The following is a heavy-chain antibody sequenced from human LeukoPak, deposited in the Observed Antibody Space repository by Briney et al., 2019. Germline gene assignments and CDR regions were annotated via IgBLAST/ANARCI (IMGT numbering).Heavy chain of an antibody. V-gene: IGHV3-30*03. CDR1: GFTFSSYG. J-gene: IGHJ4*02. CDR3: ARGQSSPSDFDF. CDR2: ISYDGSNE. Sequence: GSLRLSCAASGFTFSSYGMHWVRQAPGKGLEWVAVISYDGSNEYYADSVKGRFTISRDNSKNTLYLQLTSLRAEDTAVYCCARGQSSPSDFDFWGQGALVTVSS. D-gene: IGHD1-26*01.